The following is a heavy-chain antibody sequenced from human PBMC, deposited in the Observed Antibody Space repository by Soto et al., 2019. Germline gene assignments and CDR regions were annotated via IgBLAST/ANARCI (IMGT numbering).Heavy chain of an antibody. D-gene: IGHD4-17*01. CDR3: ARTFYGGNSFDY. V-gene: IGHV2-5*02. CDR1: GFSLSTSGVG. Sequence: QITLKESGPTLVKPTQTLMLTCTFSGFSLSTSGVGVGWIRQPPGKALEWLAVIYWDDDKRYSPSLKSRLTITKDTSKNQVVLTMTNMDPVDTATYYCARTFYGGNSFDYWGQGTLVTVSS. J-gene: IGHJ4*02. CDR2: IYWDDDK.